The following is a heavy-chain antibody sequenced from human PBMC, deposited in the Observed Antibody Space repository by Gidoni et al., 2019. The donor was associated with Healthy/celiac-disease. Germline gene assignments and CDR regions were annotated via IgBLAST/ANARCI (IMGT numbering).Heavy chain of an antibody. Sequence: EVQLVQSGAEVKKPGESLKISCKGSGYSFTSYWIGWVRQMPGKGLGWMGIIYPGDSDTRYIPSFQGQVTISADKSISTAYLQWSSLKASDTAMYYCARHRYYDSSGYVSPDAFDIWGQGTMVTVSS. CDR1: GYSFTSYW. D-gene: IGHD3-22*01. V-gene: IGHV5-51*01. CDR2: IYPGDSDT. CDR3: ARHRYYDSSGYVSPDAFDI. J-gene: IGHJ3*02.